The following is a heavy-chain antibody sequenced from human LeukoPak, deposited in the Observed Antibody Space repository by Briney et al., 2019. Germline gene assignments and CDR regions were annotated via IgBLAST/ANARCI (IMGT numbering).Heavy chain of an antibody. V-gene: IGHV3-33*01. CDR3: ARGGRYAAAANGVDY. CDR2: IWYDGTNE. D-gene: IGHD3-16*01. J-gene: IGHJ4*02. CDR1: GFIFSTYG. Sequence: GRPLRLSCVASGFIFSTYGMHWVRQAPGKGLEWVAVIWYDGTNEYYVDSVKGRFTISRDNSMNTLYLQMNSLRAEDTAVYHCARGGRYAAAANGVDYWGQGTLVTVSS.